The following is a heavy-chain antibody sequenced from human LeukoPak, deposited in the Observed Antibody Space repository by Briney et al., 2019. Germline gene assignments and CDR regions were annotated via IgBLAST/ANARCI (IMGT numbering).Heavy chain of an antibody. Sequence: GGSLRLSCAASGFTFSSYSMNWVRQAPGKGLEWVSYISSSSSTIYYADSVKGRFTISRDNAKNSLYLQMNSLRAEDAAVYYCARGHLPPIRAYYYYGMDVWGQGTTVTVSS. D-gene: IGHD2-2*02. V-gene: IGHV3-48*01. CDR2: ISSSSSTI. J-gene: IGHJ6*02. CDR3: ARGHLPPIRAYYYYGMDV. CDR1: GFTFSSYS.